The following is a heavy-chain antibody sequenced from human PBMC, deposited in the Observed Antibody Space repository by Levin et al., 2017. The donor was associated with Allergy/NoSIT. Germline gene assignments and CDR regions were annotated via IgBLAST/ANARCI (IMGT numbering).Heavy chain of an antibody. CDR2: TRNKANSYTT. V-gene: IGHV3-72*01. J-gene: IGHJ4*02. Sequence: GESLKISCAASGFTFSDHYMDWVRQAPGKGLEWVGRTRNKANSYTTEYAASVKGRFTISRDDSKNSLYLQMNSLKTEDTAVYYWSRARIWGFGELFNDYWGQGTLVTVSS. CDR3: SRARIWGFGELFNDY. CDR1: GFTFSDHY. D-gene: IGHD3-10*01.